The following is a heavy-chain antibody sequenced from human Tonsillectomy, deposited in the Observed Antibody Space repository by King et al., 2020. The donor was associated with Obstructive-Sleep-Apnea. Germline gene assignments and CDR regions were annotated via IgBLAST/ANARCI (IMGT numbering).Heavy chain of an antibody. V-gene: IGHV3-23*04. Sequence: VQLVESGGGLVQPGGSLRLSCAASGFTFSSYAMTWVRQAPGKGLEWVSAISGSGGSTYYADSVKGRLTISRDNSKNTLYLQMNSLRAEDTAVYYCALKGAYYYDSSGPDYWGQGTLVTVSS. CDR1: GFTFSSYA. J-gene: IGHJ4*02. CDR3: ALKGAYYYDSSGPDY. CDR2: ISGSGGST. D-gene: IGHD3-22*01.